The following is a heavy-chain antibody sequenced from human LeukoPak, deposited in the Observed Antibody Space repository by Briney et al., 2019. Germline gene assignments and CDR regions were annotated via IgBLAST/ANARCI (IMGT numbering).Heavy chain of an antibody. J-gene: IGHJ4*02. CDR1: GFSSRTHW. CDR3: ARESFTMLRGVAILDY. Sequence: GGSLRLSCTAPGFSSRTHWMSWVRQAPGKGLEWISYIGSSGRTIYYADSVKGRFTISRDNAKNSLYLQMNSLRAEDTAVYYCARESFTMLRGVAILDYWGQGTLVTVSS. CDR2: IGSSGRTI. D-gene: IGHD3-10*01. V-gene: IGHV3-48*04.